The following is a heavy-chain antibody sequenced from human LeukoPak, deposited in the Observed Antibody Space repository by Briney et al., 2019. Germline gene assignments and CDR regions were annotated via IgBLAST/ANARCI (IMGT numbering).Heavy chain of an antibody. J-gene: IGHJ3*02. V-gene: IGHV4-39*07. Sequence: SETLSLTCTVSGGSISSGSYYWSWIRQPAGKGLEWIGSIYHSGSTYYNPSLKSRVTISVDTSKNQFSLKLSSVTAADTAVYYCASYTDAFDIWGQGTMVTVSS. CDR3: ASYTDAFDI. D-gene: IGHD3-16*01. CDR2: IYHSGST. CDR1: GGSISSGSYY.